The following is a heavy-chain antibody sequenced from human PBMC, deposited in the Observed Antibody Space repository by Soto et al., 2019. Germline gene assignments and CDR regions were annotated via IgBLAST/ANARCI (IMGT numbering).Heavy chain of an antibody. Sequence: GRSLRLSCAASGFTFSSYAMSWVRQAPGKGLEWVSAISGSGGSTYYADSVKGRFTISRDNSKNTLYLQMNSLRAEDTAVYYCAKDQRHSSSWYYPYYFDYWGQGTLVTVSS. D-gene: IGHD6-13*01. V-gene: IGHV3-23*01. J-gene: IGHJ4*02. CDR3: AKDQRHSSSWYYPYYFDY. CDR2: ISGSGGST. CDR1: GFTFSSYA.